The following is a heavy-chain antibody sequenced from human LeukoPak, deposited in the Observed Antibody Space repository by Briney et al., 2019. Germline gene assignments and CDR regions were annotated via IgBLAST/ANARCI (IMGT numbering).Heavy chain of an antibody. CDR3: ARFSFGSSWYEPYYYYYGMDV. V-gene: IGHV1-8*01. CDR2: MNPNSGNT. J-gene: IGHJ6*02. D-gene: IGHD6-13*01. Sequence: ASVKVSCKASGYTFTSYDINWMRQATGQGLEWMGWMNPNSGNTGYAQKFQGRVTMTRNTSISTAYMELSSPRSEDTAVYYCARFSFGSSWYEPYYYYYGMDVWGQGTTVTVSS. CDR1: GYTFTSYD.